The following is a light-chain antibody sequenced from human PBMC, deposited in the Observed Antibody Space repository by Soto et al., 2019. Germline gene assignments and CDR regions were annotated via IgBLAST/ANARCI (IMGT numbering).Light chain of an antibody. CDR2: VAS. V-gene: IGKV3-15*01. J-gene: IGKJ4*01. CDR1: QSVSSN. Sequence: EIVMTQSPATLSVSPGERATLSCRTSQSVSSNLAWYQQKPGQPPKLHIYVASTRATGIPARFSVRGSGTAFPLTLSSLQSEDFAVYYCQQYNVWPLTFGGGTKVEFK. CDR3: QQYNVWPLT.